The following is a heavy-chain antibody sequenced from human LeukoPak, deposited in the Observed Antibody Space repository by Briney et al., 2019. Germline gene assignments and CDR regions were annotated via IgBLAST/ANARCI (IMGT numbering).Heavy chain of an antibody. V-gene: IGHV4-34*01. Sequence: PSETLSLTCAVYSGSFSGYYWSWIRQPPGKGLEWIGEINHSGSTNYNPSLKSRVTISADTSKIQFSLKLTSVTAADTAEYYCGRGGGSGWYVDYWGQGTLVTVSS. CDR1: SGSFSGYY. D-gene: IGHD6-19*01. CDR3: GRGGGSGWYVDY. CDR2: INHSGST. J-gene: IGHJ4*02.